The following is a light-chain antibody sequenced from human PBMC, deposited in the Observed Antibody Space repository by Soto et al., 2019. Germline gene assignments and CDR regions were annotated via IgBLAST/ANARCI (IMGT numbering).Light chain of an antibody. V-gene: IGKV1-5*03. Sequence: DIQMTQSPSTLSVSVGDGFTISCRASQTISSWLAWYQQKPGKAPKLLIYKASTLKGGVPSRFSGSGSGTEFTLTISSLQPDDFATYYCQHYNSYSEAFGQGTKVHI. CDR2: KAS. CDR1: QTISSW. CDR3: QHYNSYSEA. J-gene: IGKJ1*01.